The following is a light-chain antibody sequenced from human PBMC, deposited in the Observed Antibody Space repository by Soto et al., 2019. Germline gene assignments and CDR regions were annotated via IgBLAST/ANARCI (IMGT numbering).Light chain of an antibody. Sequence: DIQMTQSPSSLSASVGGRVTITCRASQGISNYLAWYQQKPGKVPKLLIYAASTLQSGVPSRFSGSGSGTDFTLTISSLQPEDVATYYCQKYNSAPPSLTFGGGTKVEIK. CDR3: QKYNSAPPSLT. CDR2: AAS. J-gene: IGKJ4*01. V-gene: IGKV1-27*01. CDR1: QGISNY.